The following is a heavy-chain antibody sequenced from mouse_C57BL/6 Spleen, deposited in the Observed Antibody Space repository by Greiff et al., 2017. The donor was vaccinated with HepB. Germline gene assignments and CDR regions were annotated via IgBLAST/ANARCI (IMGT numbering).Heavy chain of an antibody. CDR2: ISDGGSYT. J-gene: IGHJ4*01. CDR3: ARDSYGSSYVRAMDY. D-gene: IGHD1-1*01. CDR1: GFTFSSYA. V-gene: IGHV5-4*01. Sequence: EVNVVESGGGLVKPGGSLKLSCAASGFTFSSYAMSWVRQTPEKRLEWVATISDGGSYTYYPDNVKGRFTISRDNAKNNLYLQMSHLKSEDTAMYYCARDSYGSSYVRAMDYWGQGTSVTVSS.